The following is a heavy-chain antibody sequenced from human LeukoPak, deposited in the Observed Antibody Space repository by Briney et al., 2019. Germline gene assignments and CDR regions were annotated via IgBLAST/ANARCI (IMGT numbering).Heavy chain of an antibody. J-gene: IGHJ4*02. CDR1: GYTFTSYG. D-gene: IGHD2-2*01. Sequence: ASVKVSCKASGYTFTSYGISWVRQAPGQGLEWMGWISAYNGNTNYAQKLQGRVTMTTDTSTSTAYMELRSLRSDDTAVYYCARDNTVITSRPWYFDYWGQGTLVTVSS. V-gene: IGHV1-18*01. CDR2: ISAYNGNT. CDR3: ARDNTVITSRPWYFDY.